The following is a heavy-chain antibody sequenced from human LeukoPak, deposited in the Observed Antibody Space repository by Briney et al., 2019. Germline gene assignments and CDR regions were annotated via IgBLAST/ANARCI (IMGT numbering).Heavy chain of an antibody. CDR2: ISAYNGNT. Sequence: ASVKVSCKASGCTFTSYGITWVRQAPGQGLEWMGWISAYNGNTNYAQKLQGRVTMTTDTSTSTAYMELRSLRSDDTAVYYCARGCSGGSCYSSPAEYFQHWGQGTLVTVSS. CDR1: GCTFTSYG. V-gene: IGHV1-18*01. D-gene: IGHD2-15*01. J-gene: IGHJ1*01. CDR3: ARGCSGGSCYSSPAEYFQH.